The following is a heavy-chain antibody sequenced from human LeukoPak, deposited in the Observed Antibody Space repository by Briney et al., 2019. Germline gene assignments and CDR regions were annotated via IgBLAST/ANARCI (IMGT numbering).Heavy chain of an antibody. V-gene: IGHV5-51*01. D-gene: IGHD1-26*01. CDR3: GMSGDRVPLQDDVFDV. CDR1: GYSFTSYC. Sequence: GESLKISCKVSGYSFTSYCIGGVRQMPGKGLEWMGIIYPSDSGPPHSPSFQGQVTISVDKSINPAYLQWSSLQASDTAMYYCGMSGDRVPLQDDVFDVWGQGTMVTVST. CDR2: IYPSDSGP. J-gene: IGHJ3*01.